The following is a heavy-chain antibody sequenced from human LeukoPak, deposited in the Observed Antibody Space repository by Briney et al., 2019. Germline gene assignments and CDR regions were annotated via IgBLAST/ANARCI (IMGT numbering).Heavy chain of an antibody. CDR3: ARQIRGSSSPRNFDY. Sequence: SSETLSLTCGVSGYSISSGYYWGWIRQPPGKGLGWIGSMHHSGSTYYNASLKSRVTISVDTSKNQFSLKLSSVTAADTAVYYYARQIRGSSSPRNFDYWGQGTLVTVSS. V-gene: IGHV4-38-2*01. CDR2: MHHSGST. CDR1: GYSISSGYY. D-gene: IGHD6-6*01. J-gene: IGHJ4*02.